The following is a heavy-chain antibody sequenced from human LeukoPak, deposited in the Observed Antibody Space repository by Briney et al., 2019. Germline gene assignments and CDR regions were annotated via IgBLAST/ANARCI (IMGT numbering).Heavy chain of an antibody. CDR1: GGSISNFY. CDR2: FYYRGSTNSRTT. Sequence: SETLSLTCTVSGGSISNFYWGWIRQPPGKGLECIGYFYYRGSTNSRTTNYKPSLKSRVNISVDTSKNQFYLKLSSVTAADTAVYFCARGITGPATFDYWGQGTLAPVSS. CDR3: ARGITGPATFDY. D-gene: IGHD3-16*01. V-gene: IGHV4-59*01. J-gene: IGHJ4*02.